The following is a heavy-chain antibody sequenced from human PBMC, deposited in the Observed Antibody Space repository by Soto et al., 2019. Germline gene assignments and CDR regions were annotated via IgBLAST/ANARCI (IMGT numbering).Heavy chain of an antibody. CDR3: AQCLLGVNYYYGMDV. D-gene: IGHD3-16*01. CDR2: IIPIFGTA. J-gene: IGHJ6*02. CDR1: GGTFSSYA. V-gene: IGHV1-69*12. Sequence: QVQLVQSGAEVKKPGSSVKVSCKASGGTFSSYAINWVRQAPGQGLEWMGGIIPIFGTADYAQKFQGRVTITANQSTSTAYMELSSLRSEDTAVYYCAQCLLGVNYYYGMDVWGQGTTVTVSS.